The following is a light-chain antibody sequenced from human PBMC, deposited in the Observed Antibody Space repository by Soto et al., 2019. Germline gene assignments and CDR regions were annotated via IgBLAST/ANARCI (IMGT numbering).Light chain of an antibody. CDR3: QQSYSTLTWT. Sequence: IQMTQSPSSLSASVGDRVTITCRASQSISNYLNWYQQKPGKAPKVLIYAASNLQSGVPSRFSGSGSGTDFTITISSLQPEDFATYYCQQSYSTLTWTFGQGTKVELK. J-gene: IGKJ1*01. CDR1: QSISNY. CDR2: AAS. V-gene: IGKV1-39*01.